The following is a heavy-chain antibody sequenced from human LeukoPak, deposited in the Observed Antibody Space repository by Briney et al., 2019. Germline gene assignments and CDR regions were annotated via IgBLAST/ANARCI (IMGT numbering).Heavy chain of an antibody. Sequence: GGSLRLSCAASGFTFSSYAMIWVRQPPGKGLEWVSSIFPSGGEIHYADSVRGRFTISRDNAKNSLYLQMNSLRAEDTAVYYCARYGKGIAAVPTYYYYYMDVWGKGTTVTISS. CDR1: GFTFSSYA. CDR2: IFPSGGEI. J-gene: IGHJ6*03. D-gene: IGHD6-13*01. CDR3: ARYGKGIAAVPTYYYYYMDV. V-gene: IGHV3-21*01.